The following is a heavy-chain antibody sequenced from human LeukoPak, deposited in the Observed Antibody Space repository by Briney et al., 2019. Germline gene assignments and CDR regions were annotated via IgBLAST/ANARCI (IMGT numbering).Heavy chain of an antibody. J-gene: IGHJ4*02. D-gene: IGHD3-22*01. CDR1: GYTFTHYY. Sequence: GASVNVSCKASGYTFTHYYMHWVRQAPGQGLEWMGWNNPNSGGTNYAQKFQGRVTVTRDTSISTVYMELSRLTSDDTAIYYCARDSRYYESTGYKYWGQGTLVTVSS. CDR3: ARDSRYYESTGYKY. V-gene: IGHV1-2*02. CDR2: NNPNSGGT.